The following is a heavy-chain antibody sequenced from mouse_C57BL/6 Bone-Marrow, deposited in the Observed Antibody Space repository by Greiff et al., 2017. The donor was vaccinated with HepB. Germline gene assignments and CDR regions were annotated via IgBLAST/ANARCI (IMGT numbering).Heavy chain of an antibody. Sequence: EVKLVESGAGLVKPGGSLKLSCAASGFTFSSYAMSWVRQTPEKRLEWVAYISSGGDYIYYADTVKGRFTISRDNARNTLYLQMSSLKSEDTAMYYCTRDRDYDGAFAYWGQGTLVTVSA. CDR1: GFTFSSYA. V-gene: IGHV5-9-1*02. D-gene: IGHD2-4*01. J-gene: IGHJ3*01. CDR2: ISSGGDYI. CDR3: TRDRDYDGAFAY.